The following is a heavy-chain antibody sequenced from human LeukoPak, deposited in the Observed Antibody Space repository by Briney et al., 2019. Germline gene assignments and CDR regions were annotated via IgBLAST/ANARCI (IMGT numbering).Heavy chain of an antibody. CDR2: IYPGDSDT. CDR3: ARLRPPPDSAFDS. V-gene: IGHV5-51*01. Sequence: GESLKISSQGSGYTFISYWIGGVRQIPGKGLEWMGIIYPGDSDTRYSPSFQGQVTISADKSISTAYLQWSSLKASDTAMYYCARLRPPPDSAFDSWGQGTLVTASS. CDR1: GYTFISYW. J-gene: IGHJ4*02. D-gene: IGHD1-26*01.